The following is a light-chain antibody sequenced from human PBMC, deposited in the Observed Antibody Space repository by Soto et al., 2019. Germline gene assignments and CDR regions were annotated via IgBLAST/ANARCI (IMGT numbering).Light chain of an antibody. CDR2: GAS. CDR3: QQYNNWPTWT. CDR1: HSVGTN. Sequence: RTQSPDTLSVSPGDRVTXXCRASHSVGTNLAWYQQKPGQAPRLPIYGASARATDAPVRFSGSGSGTEFTLTISSLQSEDFAIYYCQQYNNWPTWTFGPGTKVDI. V-gene: IGKV3-15*01. J-gene: IGKJ1*01.